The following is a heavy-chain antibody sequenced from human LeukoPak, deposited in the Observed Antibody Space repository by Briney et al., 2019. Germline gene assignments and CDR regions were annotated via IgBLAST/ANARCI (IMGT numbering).Heavy chain of an antibody. Sequence: SETLSLTCTVSGGSISNYYWSWIRQPPGRGLEWIGYIYYSGSTNYNPSLKSRVTISVDTSKNQFSLKLSSVTAADTAVYYCARVYYSSSYDYWYFDLWGRGTLVTVSS. CDR2: IYYSGST. D-gene: IGHD6-13*01. CDR1: GGSISNYY. J-gene: IGHJ2*01. V-gene: IGHV4-59*01. CDR3: ARVYYSSSYDYWYFDL.